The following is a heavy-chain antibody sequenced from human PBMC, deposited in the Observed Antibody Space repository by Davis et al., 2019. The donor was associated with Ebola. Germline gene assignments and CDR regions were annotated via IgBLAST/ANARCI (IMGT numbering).Heavy chain of an antibody. V-gene: IGHV4-34*01. Sequence: MPSETLSLTCAVSGGSFSGYYWSWIRQTPGKGLEWIGEINHSGSTNYIPSLKSRVTISVDTAKNQFSLKLSSVTAADTAVYYCAISNLWEVDSWGQGTLVTVSS. D-gene: IGHD1-26*01. CDR3: AISNLWEVDS. J-gene: IGHJ4*02. CDR1: GGSFSGYY. CDR2: INHSGST.